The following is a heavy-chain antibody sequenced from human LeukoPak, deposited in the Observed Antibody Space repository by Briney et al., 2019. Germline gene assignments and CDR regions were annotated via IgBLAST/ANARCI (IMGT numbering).Heavy chain of an antibody. CDR3: ARDQGYKYNWFDP. Sequence: SETLSLTCTVSGGSISSGSYYWSWIRQPAGKGLEWIGRIYTSGSTNYNPSLKSRVTISVDTSKNQFSLKLSSVTAADTAVYYCARDQGYKYNWFDPWGQGTRVIVSS. CDR1: GGSISSGSYY. D-gene: IGHD5-18*01. J-gene: IGHJ5*02. V-gene: IGHV4-61*02. CDR2: IYTSGST.